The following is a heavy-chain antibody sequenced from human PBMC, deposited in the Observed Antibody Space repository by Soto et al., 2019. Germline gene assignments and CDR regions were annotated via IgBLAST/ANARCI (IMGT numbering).Heavy chain of an antibody. J-gene: IGHJ6*02. D-gene: IGHD3-10*01. V-gene: IGHV6-1*01. CDR3: ARDLGFTMVRGVIIDYYYYGMDV. CDR2: TYYRSKWYN. CDR1: GDSVSSNSAA. Sequence: SQTLSLTCAISGDSVSSNSAAWNWIRQSPSRGLEWLGRTYYRSKWYNDYAVSVKSRITINPDTSKNQFSLQLNSVTPEDTAVYYCARDLGFTMVRGVIIDYYYYGMDVWGQGTTGTVSS.